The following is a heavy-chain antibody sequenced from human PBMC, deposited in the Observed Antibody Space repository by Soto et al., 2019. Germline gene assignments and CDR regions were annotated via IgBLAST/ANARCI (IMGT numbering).Heavy chain of an antibody. CDR1: GFTVSSNY. Sequence: GGSLRLSCAASGFTVSSNYMSWVRQAPGKGLEWVSVIYSGGSTYYADSVKGRFTISRDNSKNTLYLQMNSLRAEDTAVYYCARDRPLEVAKYWGQGTLVTVSS. D-gene: IGHD5-12*01. CDR3: ARDRPLEVAKY. J-gene: IGHJ4*02. CDR2: IYSGGST. V-gene: IGHV3-66*01.